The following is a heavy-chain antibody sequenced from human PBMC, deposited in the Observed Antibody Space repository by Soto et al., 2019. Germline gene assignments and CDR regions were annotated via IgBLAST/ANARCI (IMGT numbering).Heavy chain of an antibody. CDR2: INPNSGGT. V-gene: IGHV1-2*04. CDR3: ARTFLQWAARGGYETFDY. D-gene: IGHD3-22*01. CDR1: GYTFTGYY. Sequence: QVQLVQSGAEVKKPGASVKVSCKASGYTFTGYYMHWVRQAPGQGLEWMGWINPNSGGTNYAQKFQGWVTMTRDTSISTAYMELSRLRSDDTAVYYCARTFLQWAARGGYETFDYWGQGTLVTVSS. J-gene: IGHJ4*02.